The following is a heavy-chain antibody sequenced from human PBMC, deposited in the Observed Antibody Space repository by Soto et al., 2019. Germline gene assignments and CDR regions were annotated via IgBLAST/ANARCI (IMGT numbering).Heavy chain of an antibody. Sequence: GASVKVSCKASGGTFSSYAISWVRQAPGQGLEWMGGIIPIFGTANYAQKFQGRVTITADESTSTAYMELSSLRSEDTAVYSCARILVDTAMPPVEYWGQGTLVTVSS. CDR1: GGTFSSYA. CDR3: ARILVDTAMPPVEY. J-gene: IGHJ4*02. CDR2: IIPIFGTA. D-gene: IGHD5-18*01. V-gene: IGHV1-69*13.